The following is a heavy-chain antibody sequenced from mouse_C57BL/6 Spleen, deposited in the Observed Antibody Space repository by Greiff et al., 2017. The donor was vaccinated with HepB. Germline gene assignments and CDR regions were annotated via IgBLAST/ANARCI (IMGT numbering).Heavy chain of an antibody. V-gene: IGHV1-9*01. CDR1: GYTFTGYW. Sequence: QVQLQQSGAELMKPGASVKLSCKATGYTFTGYWIEWVKQRPGHGLEWIGEILPGSGSTNYNEKFKGKATFTADTSSNTAYMQLSSLTTEDSAIYYCARGGTTVVASPYYAMDYWGQGTSVTVSS. J-gene: IGHJ4*01. CDR2: ILPGSGST. D-gene: IGHD1-1*01. CDR3: ARGGTTVVASPYYAMDY.